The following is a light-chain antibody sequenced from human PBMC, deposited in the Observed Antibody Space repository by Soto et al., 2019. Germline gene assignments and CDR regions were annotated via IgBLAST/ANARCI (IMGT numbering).Light chain of an antibody. Sequence: VLTQSPGTLSLSPGERATLSCRASQTISSSYLAWYQQKPGQPPRLLIFGASDRATGIPDRFTGSGSGTDFTLTITTLEPEDFAVYYCQHYGNSRTFGQGTKVEIK. CDR3: QHYGNSRT. CDR1: QTISSSY. CDR2: GAS. V-gene: IGKV3-20*01. J-gene: IGKJ1*01.